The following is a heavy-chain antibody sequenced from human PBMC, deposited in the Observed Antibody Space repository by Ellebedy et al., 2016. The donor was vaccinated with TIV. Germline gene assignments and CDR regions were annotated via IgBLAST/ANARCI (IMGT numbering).Heavy chain of an antibody. Sequence: GESLKISCSASGFTFSSYAMHWVRQAPGKGLEYVSAISSNGGSKYYADSVKGRFTISRDNSKNTLYLQMSSLRAEDTAVYYCVKGGSGSYHYYYGMDVWGQGTTVTVSS. V-gene: IGHV3-64D*06. D-gene: IGHD3-10*01. CDR1: GFTFSSYA. CDR2: ISSNGGSK. CDR3: VKGGSGSYHYYYGMDV. J-gene: IGHJ6*02.